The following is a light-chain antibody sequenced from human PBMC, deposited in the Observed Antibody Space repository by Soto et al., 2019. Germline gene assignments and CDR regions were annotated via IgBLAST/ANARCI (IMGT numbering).Light chain of an antibody. CDR2: KIS. J-gene: IGKJ1*01. Sequence: DVVMTQSPLSLPVTLGQPASISCRSSQGLVCSDGNSYLNWFLHKPGEPPRLLIHKISNRFSGVPDRFSGSGAGREDTLKISRVEAEDVGVDYCLQATQFPWTFGQGTKVDI. V-gene: IGKV2-24*01. CDR1: QGLVCSDGNSY. CDR3: LQATQFPWT.